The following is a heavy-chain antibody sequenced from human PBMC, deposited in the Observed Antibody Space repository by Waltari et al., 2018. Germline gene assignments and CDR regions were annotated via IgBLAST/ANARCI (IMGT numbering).Heavy chain of an antibody. J-gene: IGHJ4*02. V-gene: IGHV3-48*03. D-gene: IGHD3-22*01. CDR3: ARPKGGYDSSGYYPTPFDY. CDR1: GFTFSSYE. Sequence: EVQLVESGGGLVQPGGSLRLSCAASGFTFSSYEMNWVRQAPGKGLEWVSYIRSNGITIYYADSVRGRFTISRDNAKNSLYLQMNSLRAEDTAVYYCARPKGGYDSSGYYPTPFDYWGQGTLVTVSS. CDR2: IRSNGITI.